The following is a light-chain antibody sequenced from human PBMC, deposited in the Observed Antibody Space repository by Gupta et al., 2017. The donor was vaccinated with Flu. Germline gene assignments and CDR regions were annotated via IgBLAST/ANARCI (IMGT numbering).Light chain of an antibody. CDR1: QGISSY. V-gene: IGKV1-9*01. J-gene: IGKJ4*01. Sequence: DIQLTQSPSFLSASVGDRVTITCRASQGISSYLAWYQQKPGKAPKLLIYAASTLQSGVPSRFSGRGDGTEFNLTISSRQPEDFATYYCQQLKSYPPLGFGGGTKVEIK. CDR2: AAS. CDR3: QQLKSYPPLG.